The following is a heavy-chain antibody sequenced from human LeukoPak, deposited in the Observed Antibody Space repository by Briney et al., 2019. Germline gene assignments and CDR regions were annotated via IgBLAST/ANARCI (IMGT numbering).Heavy chain of an antibody. V-gene: IGHV3-21*04. CDR1: GFTFRSYS. Sequence: GGSLRLSCAASGFTFRSYSMNWVRQAPGKGLEWVSSISSSSSYIYYADSVKGRFTISRDNARNSLYLQMNSLRAEDTALYYCAKETADWPRNRMFDFWGQGTPVTVSS. CDR2: ISSSSSYI. D-gene: IGHD1-14*01. CDR3: AKETADWPRNRMFDF. J-gene: IGHJ4*02.